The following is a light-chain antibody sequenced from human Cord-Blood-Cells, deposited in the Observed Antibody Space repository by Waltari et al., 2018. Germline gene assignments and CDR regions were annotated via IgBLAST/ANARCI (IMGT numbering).Light chain of an antibody. CDR2: GKN. J-gene: IGLJ1*01. Sequence: SSELTQDPAVSVSLGQTVRITCHGDSLRSSYASWYQQKPGQAPVLVIYGKNNRPSGIPDRFSGSSSGNTASLTITGAQAEDEADYYCNSRDSSGNHYVFGTGTKVTVL. CDR3: NSRDSSGNHYV. V-gene: IGLV3-19*01. CDR1: SLRSSY.